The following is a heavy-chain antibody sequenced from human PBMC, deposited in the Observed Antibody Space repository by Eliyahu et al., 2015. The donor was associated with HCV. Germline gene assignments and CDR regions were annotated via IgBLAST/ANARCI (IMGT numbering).Heavy chain of an antibody. D-gene: IGHD1-7*01. CDR1: GFXFSNAW. J-gene: IGHJ4*02. Sequence: EVQLVESGGGSVKPGGSLXLSCXASGFXFSNAWMNWGRQAPGKGLEWVGRIKTKSDGGTPDYAAPVKGRFIISRDDSTYTLYLQMNSLKTEDTAVYYCSTGTVDWNSPGDYWGQGTLVTVSS. V-gene: IGHV3-15*01. CDR2: IKTKSDGGTP. CDR3: STGTVDWNSPGDY.